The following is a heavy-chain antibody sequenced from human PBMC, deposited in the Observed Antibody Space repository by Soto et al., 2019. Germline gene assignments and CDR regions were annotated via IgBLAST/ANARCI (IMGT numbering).Heavy chain of an antibody. D-gene: IGHD3-3*01. CDR1: GGTFSSYA. CDR3: AREGYDFWSPQYYYYGMDV. V-gene: IGHV1-69*06. J-gene: IGHJ6*02. Sequence: GASVKVSCKASGGTFSSYAISWVRQAPGQGLEWMGGIIPIFGTANYAQKFQGRVTITADKSTSTAYMELSSLRSEDTAVYYCAREGYDFWSPQYYYYGMDVWGQGTTVTVSS. CDR2: IIPIFGTA.